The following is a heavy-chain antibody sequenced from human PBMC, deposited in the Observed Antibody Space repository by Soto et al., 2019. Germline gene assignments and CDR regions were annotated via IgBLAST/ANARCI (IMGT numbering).Heavy chain of an antibody. Sequence: PSETLSLACTVSGGSISSYYWSWIRQPPGKGLERIGYIYHSGSTNYNPSLKSRVTISLDTSKNQFSLKLSSVTAADTAVYYCARAQTYNYESGSYFNWFDPWGQGTLVTVSS. CDR2: IYHSGST. CDR1: GGSISSYY. CDR3: ARAQTYNYESGSYFNWFDP. J-gene: IGHJ5*02. V-gene: IGHV4-59*01. D-gene: IGHD3-22*01.